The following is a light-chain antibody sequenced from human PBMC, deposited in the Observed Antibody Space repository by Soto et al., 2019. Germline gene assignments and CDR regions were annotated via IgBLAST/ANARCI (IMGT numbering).Light chain of an antibody. V-gene: IGLV2-14*01. J-gene: IGLJ1*01. CDR1: SSDVGGYNY. Sequence: QSALTQPASVSGSPGQSITISCTGTSSDVGGYNYVSWYQQHPGKAHKLLIYEVSNRPSGVSNRFSGSKSGNTASLTISGLQAEDEADYYCRSYISRRRVFGTGTKLTVL. CDR3: RSYISRRRV. CDR2: EVS.